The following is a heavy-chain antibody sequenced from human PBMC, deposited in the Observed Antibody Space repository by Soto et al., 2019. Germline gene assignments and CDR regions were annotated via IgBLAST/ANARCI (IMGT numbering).Heavy chain of an antibody. J-gene: IGHJ4*02. D-gene: IGHD3-10*01. CDR3: ARSITMVRGGFDY. CDR2: ISGSGGST. V-gene: IGHV3-23*01. Sequence: PGWSLRLSCAASGFTFSSYAMSWVRQAPGKGLEWVSAISGSGGSTYYADSVKGRFTISRDNSKSTLYLQMNSLRAEDTAVYYCARSITMVRGGFDYWGQGTLVTVSS. CDR1: GFTFSSYA.